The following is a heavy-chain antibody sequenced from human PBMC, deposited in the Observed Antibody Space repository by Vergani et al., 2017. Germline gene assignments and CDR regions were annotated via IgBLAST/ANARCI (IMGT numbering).Heavy chain of an antibody. Sequence: QVQLVQSGAEVKKPGSSVKVSCKASGGTFSSYAISLVRQAPGQGLEWMGGIITIFGTANYAQKFQGRVTITADESTSTAYMALSSLRSEDTAVYYCARVEGVVVIMSPRNAFDIWGQGTMVTVSS. V-gene: IGHV1-69*01. CDR1: GGTFSSYA. D-gene: IGHD3-22*01. CDR2: IITIFGTA. J-gene: IGHJ3*02. CDR3: ARVEGVVVIMSPRNAFDI.